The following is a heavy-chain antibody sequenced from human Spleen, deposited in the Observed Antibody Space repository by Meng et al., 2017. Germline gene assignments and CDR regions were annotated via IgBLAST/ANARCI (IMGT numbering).Heavy chain of an antibody. CDR1: GYSFTSYW. Sequence: KVSCKGSGYSFTSYWIGWVRQMPGKGLEWMGIIYPGDSDSRYSPSFQGQVTISADKSINTAYLQWGSLKASDTAMYYCARRVDLEGVDVVATLGLGVDYWGQGTLVTVS. D-gene: IGHD5-12*01. CDR3: ARRVDLEGVDVVATLGLGVDY. J-gene: IGHJ4*02. CDR2: IYPGDSDS. V-gene: IGHV5-51*01.